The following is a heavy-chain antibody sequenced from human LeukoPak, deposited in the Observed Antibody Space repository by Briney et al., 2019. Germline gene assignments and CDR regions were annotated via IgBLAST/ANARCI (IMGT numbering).Heavy chain of an antibody. CDR2: FDPEDGET. D-gene: IGHD3-22*01. Sequence: ASLKVSCKVSGYTLTELSMHWVRQAPGKGLEWMGGFDPEDGETIYAQKFQGRVTMTEDTSTDTAYMELSSLRSEDTAVYYCATLYYDSSGYYFDYWGQGTLVTVSS. V-gene: IGHV1-24*01. CDR1: GYTLTELS. CDR3: ATLYYDSSGYYFDY. J-gene: IGHJ4*02.